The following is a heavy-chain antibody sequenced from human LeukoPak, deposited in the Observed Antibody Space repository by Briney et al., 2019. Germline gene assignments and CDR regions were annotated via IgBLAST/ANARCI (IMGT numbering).Heavy chain of an antibody. J-gene: IGHJ4*02. V-gene: IGHV1-8*01. Sequence: ASVKVSCKASGYTFTSYDINWVRQATGQGLEWMGWMNPNGGNTGYAQKFQGRVTMTRNTSISTAYMELSSLRSEDTAVYYCARGQKRSTYYDFWSGYYPPLYFDYWGQGTLVTVSS. CDR2: MNPNGGNT. CDR3: ARGQKRSTYYDFWSGYYPPLYFDY. D-gene: IGHD3-3*01. CDR1: GYTFTSYD.